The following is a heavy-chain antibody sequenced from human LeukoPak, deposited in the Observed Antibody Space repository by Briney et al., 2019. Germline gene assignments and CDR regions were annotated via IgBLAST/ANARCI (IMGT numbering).Heavy chain of an antibody. CDR3: AREGIVVVPAAIPYYYYGMDV. CDR2: ISSSSSYI. V-gene: IGHV3-21*01. CDR1: GFTFSSYS. D-gene: IGHD2-2*01. J-gene: IGHJ6*02. Sequence: GGSLRLSCAASGFTFSSYSMTWVRQAPGKGLEWVSSISSSSSYIYYADSVKGRFTISRDNAKNSLYLQMNSLRDEDTAVYYCAREGIVVVPAAIPYYYYGMDVWGQGTTVTVSS.